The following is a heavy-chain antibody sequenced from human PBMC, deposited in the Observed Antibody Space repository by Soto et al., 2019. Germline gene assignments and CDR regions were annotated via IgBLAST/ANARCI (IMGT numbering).Heavy chain of an antibody. CDR3: ARAKGVVSEAYAFDI. Sequence: SETLSLTCAVSSGSISSSNWWSWVRQPPGKGLEWIGEIYHSGSTNYNPSLKSRVTISVDKSKNQFSLKLSSVTAADTAVYYCARAKGVVSEAYAFDIWGQGTMVTVSS. CDR2: IYHSGST. D-gene: IGHD2-15*01. CDR1: SGSISSSNW. J-gene: IGHJ3*02. V-gene: IGHV4-4*02.